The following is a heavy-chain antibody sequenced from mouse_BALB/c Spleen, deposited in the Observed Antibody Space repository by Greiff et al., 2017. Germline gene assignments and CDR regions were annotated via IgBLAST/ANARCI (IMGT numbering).Heavy chain of an antibody. CDR1: GFTFSDYY. V-gene: IGHV5-4*02. J-gene: IGHJ4*01. D-gene: IGHD4-1*01. CDR2: ISDGGSYT. Sequence: EVKLMESGGGLVKPGGSLKLSCAASGFTFSDYYMYWVRQTPEKRLEWVATISDGGSYTYYPDSVKGRFTISRDNAKNNLYLQMSSLKSEDTAMYYCARDGTGPYYAMDYWGQGTSVTVSS. CDR3: ARDGTGPYYAMDY.